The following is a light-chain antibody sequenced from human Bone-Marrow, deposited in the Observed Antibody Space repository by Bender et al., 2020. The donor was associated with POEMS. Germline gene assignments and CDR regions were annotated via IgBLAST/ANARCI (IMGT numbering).Light chain of an antibody. Sequence: QSALTQPASVSGSPGQSITLSCTGTSSDVGTYNLVSWYQHHPGKAPQLIIYEVSKRPSGVSDRFSGSKSGNTASLTISGLQAEDEAHYYCCSFGGSTTLIWVFGGGTQVTVL. CDR1: SSDVGTYNL. CDR3: CSFGGSTTLIWV. CDR2: EVS. V-gene: IGLV2-23*02. J-gene: IGLJ3*02.